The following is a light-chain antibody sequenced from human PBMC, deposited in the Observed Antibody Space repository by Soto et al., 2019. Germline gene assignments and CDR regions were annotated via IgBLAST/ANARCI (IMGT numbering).Light chain of an antibody. CDR1: QSVDSNY. CDR2: GAS. J-gene: IGKJ1*01. CDR3: QQYGGSPRT. Sequence: EIVLTQSPGTMSLSPGERATLSCRASQSVDSNYLAWFQQKPGQAPRLLIYGASSRATGIPDRFSGSGSGTDCTLTISRLEPEDFAVYYCQQYGGSPRTFGQGTKVEVK. V-gene: IGKV3-20*01.